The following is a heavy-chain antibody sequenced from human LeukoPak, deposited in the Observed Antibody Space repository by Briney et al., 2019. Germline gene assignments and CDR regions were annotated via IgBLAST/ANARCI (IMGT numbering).Heavy chain of an antibody. J-gene: IGHJ4*02. CDR1: AFTFSTNA. Sequence: LTFNCAGSAFTFSTNAMNRDPQAQGMGLEGGSALSGSGGSTEYTYHVKGRITISRDTTKTTLYLQMKSLSDEATDLYYCAKSYSGSYDNFFDDWVGGSLLIVCS. D-gene: IGHD1-26*01. CDR3: AKSYSGSYDNFFDD. CDR2: LSGSGGST. V-gene: IGHV3-23*01.